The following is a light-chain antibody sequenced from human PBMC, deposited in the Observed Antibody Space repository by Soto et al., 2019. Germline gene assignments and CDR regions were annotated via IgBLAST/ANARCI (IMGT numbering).Light chain of an antibody. V-gene: IGKV1-5*03. CDR1: QSVSGW. CDR2: KAS. Sequence: DIPMTQSPSTLSASVGDRVPIXCRASQSVSGWLAWYQQKPGKAPKLLIYKASTLKSGVPSRFSGSGSGTEFTLTISSLQPDDFATYYCQHYNSYSEAFGQGTKVDIK. CDR3: QHYNSYSEA. J-gene: IGKJ1*01.